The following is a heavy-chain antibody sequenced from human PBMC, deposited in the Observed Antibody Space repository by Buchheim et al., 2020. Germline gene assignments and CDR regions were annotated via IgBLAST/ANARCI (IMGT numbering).Heavy chain of an antibody. CDR3: VGKSHNGIAAAGDYFEY. CDR2: ISSDESNK. CDR1: GFTFSSYA. D-gene: IGHD6-13*01. J-gene: IGHJ4*02. Sequence: QVQLVESGGGVVQPGRSLRLSCAASGFTFSSYAMHWVRQAPGKGLEWVAVISSDESNKYYADSVKGRLTIARDNSKNTLYLQMNSLRTEDTAIYYCVGKSHNGIAAAGDYFEYWGQGTL. V-gene: IGHV3-30-3*01.